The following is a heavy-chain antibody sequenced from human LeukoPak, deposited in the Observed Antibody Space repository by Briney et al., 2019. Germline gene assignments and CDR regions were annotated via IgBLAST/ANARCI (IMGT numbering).Heavy chain of an antibody. CDR1: SGSISTTSYY. V-gene: IGHV4-39*01. Sequence: SETLSLTCTVSSGSISTTSYYWGWIRQPPGKGLEWIGIAYYSGATYYNPSLQSRVTISVDTSKNQFSLKLTSVSAADTAVYYCARRPYSSGWYDYWGQGTLVTVSS. CDR2: AYYSGAT. J-gene: IGHJ4*02. CDR3: ARRPYSSGWYDY. D-gene: IGHD6-19*01.